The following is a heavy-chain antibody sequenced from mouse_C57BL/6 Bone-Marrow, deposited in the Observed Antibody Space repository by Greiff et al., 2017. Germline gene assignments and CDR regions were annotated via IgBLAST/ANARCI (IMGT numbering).Heavy chain of an antibody. CDR3: ASPITTVVATPFAY. Sequence: EVQLQQSVAELVRPGASVKLSCTASGFNIKNTYMHWVKQRPEQGLEWIGRIDPANGNPTYAPKFQGKATITADTSSNTAYLQLSSLTSEDTAIYYWASPITTVVATPFAYWGQGTLVTVSA. V-gene: IGHV14-3*01. D-gene: IGHD1-1*01. CDR2: IDPANGNP. CDR1: GFNIKNTY. J-gene: IGHJ3*01.